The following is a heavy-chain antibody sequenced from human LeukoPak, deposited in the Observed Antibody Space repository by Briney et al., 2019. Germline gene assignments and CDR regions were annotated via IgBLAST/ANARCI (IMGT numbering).Heavy chain of an antibody. V-gene: IGHV3-23*01. CDR3: ARDRGHGSDY. D-gene: IGHD2-15*01. CDR2: ISGSGGST. J-gene: IGHJ4*02. CDR1: GFTFSSYA. Sequence: GGSLRLSCAASGFTFSSYAMSWVRQAPGKGLEWVSAISGSGGSTYNADSVKGRFTISRDNFKNMLYLQMNSLRAEDTAVYYCARDRGHGSDYWGQGTLVTVSS.